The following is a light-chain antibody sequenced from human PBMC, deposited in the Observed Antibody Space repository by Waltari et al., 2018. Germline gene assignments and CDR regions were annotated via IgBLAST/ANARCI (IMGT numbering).Light chain of an antibody. Sequence: QSALTQPASVSGSPGQSIPISCPGTSSDVGGYNYVSWYQQHPDKAPRLMIYDVSNRPSGVSNRFSGSKSGNTASLTISGLQAEDEADYYCSSYTSSSTRVFGGGTKLTVL. CDR1: SSDVGGYNY. CDR2: DVS. V-gene: IGLV2-14*03. CDR3: SSYTSSSTRV. J-gene: IGLJ3*02.